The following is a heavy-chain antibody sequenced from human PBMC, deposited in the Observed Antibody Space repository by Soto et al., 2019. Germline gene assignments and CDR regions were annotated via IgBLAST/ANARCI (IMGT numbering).Heavy chain of an antibody. CDR1: GGSISSYY. Sequence: QVQLQESGPGLVKPSETLSLTCTVSGGSISSYYWSWIRQPPRKGLEWIGYIYYSGSTNYNPSLKSRVTISVDTSKNQFSRKLSSVTAADTSVYYCARDQTNSGAFDIWGQGTMVTVSS. CDR2: IYYSGST. V-gene: IGHV4-59*01. J-gene: IGHJ3*02. D-gene: IGHD2-8*01. CDR3: ARDQTNSGAFDI.